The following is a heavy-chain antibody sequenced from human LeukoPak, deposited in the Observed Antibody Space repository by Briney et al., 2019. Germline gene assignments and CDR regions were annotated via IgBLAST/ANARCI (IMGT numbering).Heavy chain of an antibody. D-gene: IGHD2-21*02. CDR1: GYSISSGY. CDR3: ARDPAMTFNWFDP. J-gene: IGHJ5*02. Sequence: SETLSLTCGVSGYSISSGYWAWIRQPPGKGLEWIASIYHSGTTYSNPSLQSRVTLSVDTSRNQFSLKLSAAIAADTAVYYCARDPAMTFNWFDPWGQGTLVIVSS. V-gene: IGHV4-38-2*02. CDR2: IYHSGTT.